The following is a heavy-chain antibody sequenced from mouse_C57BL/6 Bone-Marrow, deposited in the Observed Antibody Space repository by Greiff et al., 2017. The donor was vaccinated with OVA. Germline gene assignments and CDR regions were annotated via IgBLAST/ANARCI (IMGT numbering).Heavy chain of an antibody. J-gene: IGHJ3*01. CDR3: ASRRGAY. V-gene: IGHV1-81*01. Sequence: VKLMESGAELARPGASVKLSCKASGYTFTSYGISWVKQRTGQGLEWIGEIYPRSGNTYYNEKFKGKATLTADKSSSTAYMELRSLTSEDSAVYFCASRRGAYWGQGTLVTVSA. CDR2: IYPRSGNT. CDR1: GYTFTSYG.